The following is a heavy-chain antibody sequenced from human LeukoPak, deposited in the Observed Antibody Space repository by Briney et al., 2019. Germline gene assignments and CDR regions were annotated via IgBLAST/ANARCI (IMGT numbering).Heavy chain of an antibody. V-gene: IGHV3-21*01. Sequence: GGSLRLSCAASGFTFSSDSMNWVRQAPAKGLEWVSSISSSSSYIYYADSVKGRFSISRDNAKNSLYLQMNSLRAEDTAVYYCARDATAIGYCSSTSCYPYYFDYWGQGTLVTVSS. CDR1: GFTFSSDS. CDR2: ISSSSSYI. D-gene: IGHD2-2*01. J-gene: IGHJ4*02. CDR3: ARDATAIGYCSSTSCYPYYFDY.